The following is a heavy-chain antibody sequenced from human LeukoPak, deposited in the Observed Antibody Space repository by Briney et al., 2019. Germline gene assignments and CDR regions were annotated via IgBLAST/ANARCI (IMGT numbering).Heavy chain of an antibody. V-gene: IGHV4-59*12. CDR1: GGSISSYY. Sequence: SETLSLTCTVSGGSISSYYWSWIRQPPGKGLEWIGSIYYSGSTYYNAPLKSRVTISVDTSKNQFSLKVRSVTAADTAVYYCARVRAAAVPYYFDYWGQGTLVTVSS. D-gene: IGHD6-13*01. CDR3: ARVRAAAVPYYFDY. CDR2: IYYSGST. J-gene: IGHJ4*02.